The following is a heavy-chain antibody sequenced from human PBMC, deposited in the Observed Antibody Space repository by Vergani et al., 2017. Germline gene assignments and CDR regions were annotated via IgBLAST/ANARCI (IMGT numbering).Heavy chain of an antibody. CDR1: GFTFSSYS. CDR2: ISSSSSYI. Sequence: EVQLVESGGGLVKPGGSLRLSCAASGFTFSSYSMNWVRQAPGKGLEWVSSISSSSSYIYYADSVKGRFTISRDNAKNSLYLQMNSLRAEETAVYYCARDPRRTSEDIFDPWGQGTLVTVSS. D-gene: IGHD2-15*01. J-gene: IGHJ5*02. V-gene: IGHV3-21*01. CDR3: ARDPRRTSEDIFDP.